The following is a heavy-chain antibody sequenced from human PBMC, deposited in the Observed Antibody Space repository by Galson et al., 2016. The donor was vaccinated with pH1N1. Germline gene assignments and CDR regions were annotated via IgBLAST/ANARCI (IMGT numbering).Heavy chain of an antibody. Sequence: CAISGDSVSSNSAAWNWIRQSPSRGLEWLGRTYYRSKWSNDYAVSVKSRITINPNTSKNQFSLQLNSVTPEDTAVYYCARGGIEAAGIRRVPYYFDDWGQRTLVAVSS. CDR1: GDSVSSNSAA. D-gene: IGHD6-13*01. V-gene: IGHV6-1*01. CDR3: ARGGIEAAGIRRVPYYFDD. CDR2: TYYRSKWSN. J-gene: IGHJ4*02.